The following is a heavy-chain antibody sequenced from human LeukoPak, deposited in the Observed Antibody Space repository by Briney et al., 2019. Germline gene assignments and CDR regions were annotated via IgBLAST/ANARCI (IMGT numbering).Heavy chain of an antibody. CDR1: GFTFSSSA. Sequence: GGSLRLPCAASGFTFSSSAMSWVRQAPGKGLEWVSAISGSGDSTYYADSVKGRFTISRDNSKNTLYLQMNSLRAEDTAVYYCAKVGTYDFWSGNYMDVWGKGTTVTVSS. J-gene: IGHJ6*03. D-gene: IGHD3-3*01. CDR2: ISGSGDST. V-gene: IGHV3-23*01. CDR3: AKVGTYDFWSGNYMDV.